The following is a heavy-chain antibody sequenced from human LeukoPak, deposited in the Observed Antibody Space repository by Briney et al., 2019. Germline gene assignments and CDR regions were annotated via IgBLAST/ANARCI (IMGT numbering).Heavy chain of an antibody. V-gene: IGHV3-23*01. CDR1: GFTFSNYA. D-gene: IGHD2-15*01. CDR3: AKENLYCGGGGCPNDY. Sequence: PGGSLRLSCVASGFTFSNYAMSWVRQAPGKGLEWDSGISGSGGSTHYADPVKGRFTISRDNSKNTLYLQMNSLRAEDTALYYCAKENLYCGGGGCPNDYWGQGTLVTVSS. CDR2: ISGSGGST. J-gene: IGHJ4*02.